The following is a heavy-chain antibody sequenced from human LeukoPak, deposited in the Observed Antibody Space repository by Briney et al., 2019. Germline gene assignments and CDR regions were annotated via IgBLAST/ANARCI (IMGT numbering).Heavy chain of an antibody. CDR1: GFSFDDYA. J-gene: IGHJ5*02. CDR2: ISGDGYAT. Sequence: TGGSLRLSCAASGFSFDDYAMHWVRQAPGKGLEWVSLISGDGYATYYADSVKGRFTISRDNAKNSLYLQVNSLRAEDTAVYYCARDPGGFDPWGQGTLVTVSS. V-gene: IGHV3-43*02. D-gene: IGHD3-16*01. CDR3: ARDPGGFDP.